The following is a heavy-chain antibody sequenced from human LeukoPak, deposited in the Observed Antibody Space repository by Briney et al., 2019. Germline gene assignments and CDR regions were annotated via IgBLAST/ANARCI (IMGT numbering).Heavy chain of an antibody. CDR3: ARFIAARPYFDY. Sequence: ASVKVSCKASGYTFTSYGISWVLQAPGQGLEWMGWISAYNGNTNYAQKLQGRVTMTTDTSTSTAYMELRSLRSDDTAVYYCARFIAARPYFDYWGQGTLVTVSS. D-gene: IGHD6-6*01. V-gene: IGHV1-18*01. CDR2: ISAYNGNT. CDR1: GYTFTSYG. J-gene: IGHJ4*02.